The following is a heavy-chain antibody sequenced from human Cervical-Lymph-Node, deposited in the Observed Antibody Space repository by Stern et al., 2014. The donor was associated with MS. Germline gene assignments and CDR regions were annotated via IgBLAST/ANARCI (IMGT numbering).Heavy chain of an antibody. D-gene: IGHD1-1*01. CDR2: IFYSGST. Sequence: VQLLESGPGLVKPSETLSLTCTVSGGSISSSGFYWGWIRQPPGKGLEWFASIFYSGSTFYTSSLKRRVALSADPSKTQFSVRLSFVTAADTAVYYCARQGGRYSPKNWGQGTLVTVSS. J-gene: IGHJ4*02. CDR3: ARQGGRYSPKN. V-gene: IGHV4-39*01. CDR1: GGSISSSGFY.